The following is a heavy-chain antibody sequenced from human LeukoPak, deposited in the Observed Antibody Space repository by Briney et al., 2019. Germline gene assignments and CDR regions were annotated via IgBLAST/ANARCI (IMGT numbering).Heavy chain of an antibody. V-gene: IGHV3-21*01. D-gene: IGHD3-10*01. Sequence: GRSLRLSCAASGFTFSSYGMHWVRQAPGKGLEWVSSISSSSSYIYYADSVKGRFTISRDNAKNSLYLQMNSLRAEDTAVYYCARSGYYGSGSIPFDYWGQGTLVTVSS. CDR2: ISSSSSYI. CDR1: GFTFSSYG. CDR3: ARSGYYGSGSIPFDY. J-gene: IGHJ4*02.